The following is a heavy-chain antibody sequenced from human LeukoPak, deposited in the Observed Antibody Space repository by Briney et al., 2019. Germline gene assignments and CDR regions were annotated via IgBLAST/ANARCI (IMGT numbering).Heavy chain of an antibody. CDR1: GFTFSSYS. CDR3: ARGYSSGWLPGY. CDR2: ISSSSSYR. Sequence: PGGSLRLSCAASGFTFSSYSMNWVRQAPGKGLEWVSSISSSSSYRYYADSVKGRFTISRDNAKNSLYLQMNSLRAEDTAVYYCARGYSSGWLPGYWGQGTLVTVSS. V-gene: IGHV3-21*01. D-gene: IGHD6-19*01. J-gene: IGHJ4*02.